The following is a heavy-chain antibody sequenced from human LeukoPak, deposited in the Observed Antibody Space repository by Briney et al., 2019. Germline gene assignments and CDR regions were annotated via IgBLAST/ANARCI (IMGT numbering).Heavy chain of an antibody. V-gene: IGHV4-39*01. CDR3: ARQISDYYYYYIDV. CDR2: IYYSGTT. J-gene: IGHJ6*03. D-gene: IGHD3-10*01. Sequence: SETLSLTCTVSGGSISSSHYYWGWIRQSPGKGLEWIGTIYYSGTTYYNPSLESRVTISEDTSKNHFSLTLRSVAAADTAVYYCARQISDYYYYYIDVWGKGTTVTVSS. CDR1: GGSISSSHYY.